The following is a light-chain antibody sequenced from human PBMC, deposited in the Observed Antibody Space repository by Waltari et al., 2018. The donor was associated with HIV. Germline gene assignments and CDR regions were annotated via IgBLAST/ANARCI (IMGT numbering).Light chain of an antibody. Sequence: QSALPHPASVSGSPGQSITISSPGPRLDVGGYTYVSCYQQHPGKAPKLMIYEVSNRPSGVSNRFSGSKSGNTASLTISGLQAEDEADYYCSSYTSSSTLVFGTGTKVTVL. CDR3: SSYTSSSTLV. V-gene: IGLV2-14*01. CDR1: RLDVGGYTY. CDR2: EVS. J-gene: IGLJ1*01.